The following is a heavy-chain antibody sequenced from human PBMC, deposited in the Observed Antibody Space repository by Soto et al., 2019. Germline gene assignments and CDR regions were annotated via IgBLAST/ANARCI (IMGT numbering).Heavy chain of an antibody. CDR3: ARRYGANLDY. CDR1: GGSSSSSSYC. CDR2: IYYSGST. J-gene: IGHJ4*02. D-gene: IGHD1-26*01. Sequence: SETLCLSCTVAGGSSSSSSYCWSWIRQPPGKGLEWIGYIYYSGSTNYNPSLKSRVTISVDTSKNQFSLKLSSVTAADTAVYYRARRYGANLDYWGQGPLVTVPS. V-gene: IGHV4-61*05.